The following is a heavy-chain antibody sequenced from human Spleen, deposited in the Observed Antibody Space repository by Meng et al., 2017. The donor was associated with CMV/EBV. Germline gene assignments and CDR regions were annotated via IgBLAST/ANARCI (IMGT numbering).Heavy chain of an antibody. D-gene: IGHD3-3*01. V-gene: IGHV4-34*01. CDR1: GGSFSGYY. CDR2: INHSGST. Sequence: SETLSLTCAVYGGSFSGYYWSWIRQPPGKGLEWIGEINHSGSTNYNPSLKSRVTISVDTSKNQFSLKLSSVTAADTAVYYCARFSGHTYYDFWSGYYNRAFDYWGQGTLVTVSS. J-gene: IGHJ4*02. CDR3: ARFSGHTYYDFWSGYYNRAFDY.